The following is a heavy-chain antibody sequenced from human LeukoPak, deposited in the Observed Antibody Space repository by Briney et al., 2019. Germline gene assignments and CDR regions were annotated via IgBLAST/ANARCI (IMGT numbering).Heavy chain of an antibody. V-gene: IGHV3-48*03. Sequence: HPGGSLRLSCAASGFTFSSYEMNWVRQAPGKGLEWVSYISSSSSTIYYADSVKGRFTISRDNAKNSLYLQMNSLRAEDTAVYYCARDYYDSSGYYYDYWGQGTLVTVSS. D-gene: IGHD3-22*01. J-gene: IGHJ4*02. CDR3: ARDYYDSSGYYYDY. CDR2: ISSSSSTI. CDR1: GFTFSSYE.